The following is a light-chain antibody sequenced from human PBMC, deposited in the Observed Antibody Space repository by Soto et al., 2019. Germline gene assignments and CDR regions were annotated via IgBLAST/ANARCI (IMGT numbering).Light chain of an antibody. CDR1: SSDIGRYKF. J-gene: IGLJ2*01. CDR2: EGT. Sequence: QSVLTQPASVSGSPGQSITISSTGTSSDIGRYKFVSWFQQHPGKAPKLMIFEGTNRPSAVSNRFSGSKSGHTASLTISGLQAEDEAIYFCSSSTNTNTLVIFGGGTKLTVL. V-gene: IGLV2-14*01. CDR3: SSSTNTNTLVI.